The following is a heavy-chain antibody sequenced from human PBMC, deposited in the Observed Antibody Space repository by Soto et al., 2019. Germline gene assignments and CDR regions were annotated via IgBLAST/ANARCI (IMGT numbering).Heavy chain of an antibody. V-gene: IGHV3-30*18. CDR1: RFSFRAHG. CDR3: AKDHRNGGSRVDY. D-gene: IGHD2-15*01. CDR2: ISYDGSST. Sequence: QVQLVESGGGVVQPGRSLRLSCAASRFSFRAHGMHWVRQAPGKGLEWVAVISYDGSSTYYADSVKGRFTISRDNSNNALYIQMCNLRPEDTSVYFCAKDHRNGGSRVDYWGQGTLVTVSS. J-gene: IGHJ4*02.